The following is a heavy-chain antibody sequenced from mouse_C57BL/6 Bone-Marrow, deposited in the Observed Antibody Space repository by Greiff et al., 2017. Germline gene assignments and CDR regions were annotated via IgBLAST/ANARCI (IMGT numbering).Heavy chain of an antibody. CDR2: ISNLAYSI. CDR3: AREGGSNYLDYFDY. CDR1: GFTFSDYG. D-gene: IGHD2-5*01. J-gene: IGHJ2*01. Sequence: EVKLVESGGGLVQPGGSLKLSCAASGFTFSDYGMAWVRQAPRKGPEWVAFISNLAYSIYYADTVTGRFTISRENAKNTLYLEMSSLRSEDTAMYYCAREGGSNYLDYFDYWGQGTTLTVSS. V-gene: IGHV5-15*01.